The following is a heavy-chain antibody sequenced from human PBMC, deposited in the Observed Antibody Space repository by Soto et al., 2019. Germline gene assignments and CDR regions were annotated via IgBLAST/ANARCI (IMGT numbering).Heavy chain of an antibody. Sequence: PSETLSLTCTVSGGSISSGGYYWSWIRQHPGKGLEWIGYIYYSGSTNYNPSLKSRVAISVDTSKNQFSLKLSSVTAADTAVYYCARDPGPMIVGVGFGWFDPWGQGTLVTVSS. CDR2: IYYSGST. CDR3: ARDPGPMIVGVGFGWFDP. CDR1: GGSISSGGYY. J-gene: IGHJ5*02. V-gene: IGHV4-61*08. D-gene: IGHD3-22*01.